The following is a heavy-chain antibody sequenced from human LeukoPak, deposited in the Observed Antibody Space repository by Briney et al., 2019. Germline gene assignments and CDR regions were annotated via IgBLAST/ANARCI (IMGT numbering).Heavy chain of an antibody. V-gene: IGHV3-21*01. CDR2: ISSSSSYI. CDR1: GFTFSSYS. Sequence: PGGSLRLSCAASGFTFSSYSMNWVRQAPGKGLEWVSSISSSSSYIYYADSVKGRFTISRDNAKNSLYLQMNSLRAEDTAVYYCARESRAEVVVISLWYDIWGQGTMVTVSS. J-gene: IGHJ3*02. CDR3: ARESRAEVVVISLWYDI. D-gene: IGHD3-22*01.